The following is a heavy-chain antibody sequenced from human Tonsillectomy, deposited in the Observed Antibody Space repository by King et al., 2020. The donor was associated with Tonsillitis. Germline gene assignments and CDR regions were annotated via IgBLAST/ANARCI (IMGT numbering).Heavy chain of an antibody. CDR3: ASEVIGASDYGMDM. V-gene: IGHV4-59*01. J-gene: IGHJ6*02. D-gene: IGHD2-21*01. CDR1: GVSMRNFY. CDR2: VHYSKTT. Sequence: QLQESGPRLVRPSETLSLTCVVSGVSMRNFYWSWIRQSPGKGLEWLRYVHYSKTTSYNPSLKGRVTMSLDTSQREVSLGLRSVTAADTGVYYCASEVIGASDYGMDMWGQGTTVTVSS.